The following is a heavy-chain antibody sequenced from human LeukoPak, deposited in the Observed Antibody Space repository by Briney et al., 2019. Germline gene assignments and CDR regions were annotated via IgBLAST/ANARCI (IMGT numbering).Heavy chain of an antibody. D-gene: IGHD5-24*01. CDR2: ISWNSGSI. CDR3: AKGSRIGRWLPLDY. V-gene: IGHV3-9*01. Sequence: GGSLRLSCAASGFTFDDYAMHWVRQAPGKGLEWVSGISWNSGSIGYADSVKGRFTISRDNAKSSLYLQMNSLRAEDTALYYCAKGSRIGRWLPLDYWGQGTLVTASS. CDR1: GFTFDDYA. J-gene: IGHJ4*02.